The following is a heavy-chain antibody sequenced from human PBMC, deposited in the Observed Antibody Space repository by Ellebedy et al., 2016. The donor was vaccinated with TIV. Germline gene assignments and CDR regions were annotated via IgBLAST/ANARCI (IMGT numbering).Heavy chain of an antibody. Sequence: HTGGSLRLSCAASGFTFSTYWMLWVRQAPGKGLVWISHINDDGSTTTYADSVEGRFTISRDYAGNSLFLQMNSLGAEDTAVYYCARAIYGASYLWGRGTLVTVSS. CDR2: INDDGSTT. D-gene: IGHD4-17*01. J-gene: IGHJ2*01. CDR3: ARAIYGASYL. V-gene: IGHV3-74*01. CDR1: GFTFSTYW.